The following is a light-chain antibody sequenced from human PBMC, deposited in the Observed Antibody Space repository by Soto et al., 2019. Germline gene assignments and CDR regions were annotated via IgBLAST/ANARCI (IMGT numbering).Light chain of an antibody. Sequence: QSALTQPASVSGSPGQSITISCTGTSSDVGSYNRVSWYQQPPGTAPKLIIYEVSNRPSGVSIRFSGSKSGNTASLTISGLQAEDEADYFCNSYTTSSTYVFGTGTKVTVL. CDR1: SSDVGSYNR. CDR2: EVS. V-gene: IGLV2-14*01. J-gene: IGLJ1*01. CDR3: NSYTTSSTYV.